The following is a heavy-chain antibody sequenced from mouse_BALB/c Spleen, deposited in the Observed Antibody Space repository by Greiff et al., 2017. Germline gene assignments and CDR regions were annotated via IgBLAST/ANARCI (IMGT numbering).Heavy chain of an antibody. V-gene: IGHV5-17*02. CDR2: ISSGSSTI. D-gene: IGHD2-2*01. CDR1: GFTFSSFG. J-gene: IGHJ1*01. Sequence: DVKLVESGGGLVKPGGSLKLSCAASGFTFSSFGMHWVRQAPEKGLEWVAYISSGSSTIYYADTVKGRFTISRDNPKNTLFLQMTSLRSEDTAMYYCARGGGYDGDWYFDVWGAGTTVTVSS. CDR3: ARGGGYDGDWYFDV.